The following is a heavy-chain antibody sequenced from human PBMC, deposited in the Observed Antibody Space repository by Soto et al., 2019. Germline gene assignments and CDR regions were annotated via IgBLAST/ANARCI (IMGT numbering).Heavy chain of an antibody. CDR1: GGSFSGYY. Sequence: QVQLQQWGAGLLKPSETLSLTCAVYGGSFSGYYWNWIRQPPGKGLEWIGEINHSGSTNYNPSLKSRVTISVDTSKNQFSLNLSSVTAADTAVYYCARGYYFGSGSDPTAYYSGMDVWGQGTTVTVSS. J-gene: IGHJ6*02. V-gene: IGHV4-34*01. CDR2: INHSGST. CDR3: ARGYYFGSGSDPTAYYSGMDV. D-gene: IGHD3-10*01.